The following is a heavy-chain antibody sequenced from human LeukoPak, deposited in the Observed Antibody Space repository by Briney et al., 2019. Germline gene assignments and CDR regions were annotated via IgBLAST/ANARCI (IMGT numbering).Heavy chain of an antibody. CDR1: GFTVSSNY. CDR3: TRDTDYGSATNYFDS. Sequence: GGSLRLSCAASGFTVSSNYMSWVRQAPGKGLEWVALISWGGDTTYYADSVRGRFTISRDNSKNSLYLQMNSLRTEDTAFYYCTRDTDYGSATNYFDSWGQGTLVSVSS. J-gene: IGHJ4*02. CDR2: ISWGGDTT. D-gene: IGHD3-10*01. V-gene: IGHV3-43*01.